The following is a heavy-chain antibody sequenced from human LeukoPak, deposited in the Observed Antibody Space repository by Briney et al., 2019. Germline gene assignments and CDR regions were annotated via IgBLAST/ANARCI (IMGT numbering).Heavy chain of an antibody. CDR1: GFTFSSYS. J-gene: IGHJ4*02. V-gene: IGHV3-48*04. CDR2: ISSSSSTI. CDR3: ARDHHRYCSNGICYTRTDYFDY. D-gene: IGHD2-8*01. Sequence: PGGSLRLSCAASGFTFSSYSMNWVRQAPGKGLEWVSYISSSSSTIYYADSVKGRFTISRDNAKNSLYLQMNSLRAEDTAVYYCARDHHRYCSNGICYTRTDYFDYWGQGTLVTVSS.